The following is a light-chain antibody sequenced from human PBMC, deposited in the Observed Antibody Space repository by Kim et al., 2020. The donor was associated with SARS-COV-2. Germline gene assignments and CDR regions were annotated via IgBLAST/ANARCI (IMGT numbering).Light chain of an antibody. J-gene: IGLJ1*01. CDR2: QRV. Sequence: GAQGQPASITCFGDKCGNKDVSWYQQRPGQSPVLVIYQRVKRPSGIPERFSASNSGNTATLTISGTQPTDEADYYCQAWDSNTRIFGSGTKVTVL. CDR1: KCGNKD. V-gene: IGLV3-1*01. CDR3: QAWDSNTRI.